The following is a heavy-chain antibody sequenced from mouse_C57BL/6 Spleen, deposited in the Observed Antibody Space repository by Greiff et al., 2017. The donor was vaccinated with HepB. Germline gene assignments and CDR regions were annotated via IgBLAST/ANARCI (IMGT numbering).Heavy chain of an antibody. D-gene: IGHD2-3*01. CDR2: ISNGGGST. V-gene: IGHV5-12*01. Sequence: EVHLVESGGGLVQPGGSLKLSCAASGFTFSDYYMYWVRQTPEKRLEWVAYISNGGGSTYYPDTVKGRFTISRDNAKNTLYLQMSRLKSEDTAMYYCARHDGSSWFAYWGQGTLVTVSA. CDR1: GFTFSDYY. J-gene: IGHJ3*01. CDR3: ARHDGSSWFAY.